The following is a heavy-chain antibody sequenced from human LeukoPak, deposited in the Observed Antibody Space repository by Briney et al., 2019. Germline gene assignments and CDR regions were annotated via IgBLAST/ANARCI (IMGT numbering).Heavy chain of an antibody. J-gene: IGHJ4*02. CDR2: ISGSGGST. D-gene: IGHD1-26*01. CDR3: ATVPYSGTYSYFDY. V-gene: IGHV3-23*01. Sequence: PGGSLRLSCAASGFTFSSYAMSWVRQAPGKGLEWVSAISGSGGSTYYADSVKGRFTISRDNSKNTLYLQMNSLRAEDTALYYCATVPYSGTYSYFDYWGQGTLVTVSS. CDR1: GFTFSSYA.